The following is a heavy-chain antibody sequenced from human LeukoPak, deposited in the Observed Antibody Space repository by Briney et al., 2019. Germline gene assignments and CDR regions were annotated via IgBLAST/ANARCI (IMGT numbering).Heavy chain of an antibody. Sequence: PSETLSLTCAVYGGSFSGYYWSWIRQPPGKGLEWIGEINHSGSTNYNPSLKSRVTISVDTSKNQFSLKLSSVTAADTAVYYCASYMTTVTTQGWFDPWGQGTLVTVSS. CDR1: GGSFSGYY. V-gene: IGHV4-34*01. D-gene: IGHD4-17*01. CDR3: ASYMTTVTTQGWFDP. J-gene: IGHJ5*02. CDR2: INHSGST.